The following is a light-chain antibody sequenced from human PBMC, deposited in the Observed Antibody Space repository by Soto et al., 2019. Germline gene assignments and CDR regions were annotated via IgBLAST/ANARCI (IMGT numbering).Light chain of an antibody. V-gene: IGLV2-14*01. CDR3: TSYTTSASLL. CDR2: EVS. J-gene: IGLJ2*01. CDR1: TSDVGAYDY. Sequence: QSALTQPASVSGSPGQSIAISCTGTTSDVGAYDYVSWYQCHPGKAPKLIIYEVSTRPSGISNRYSGSKSGNTASLTISGLQAEDEAGYYCTSYTTSASLLFGGGTKLTVL.